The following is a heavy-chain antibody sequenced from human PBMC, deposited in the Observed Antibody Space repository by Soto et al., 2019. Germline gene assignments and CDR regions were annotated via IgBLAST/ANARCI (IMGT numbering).Heavy chain of an antibody. CDR1: GFTFSSYW. V-gene: IGHV3-74*01. D-gene: IGHD3-9*01. Sequence: EGSLRLSCAASGFTFSSYWMHWVRQAPGKGLVWVSRINSDGSSTSYADSVKGRFTISRDNAKNTLYLQMNSLRAEDTAVYYCARALYDILTGYYKVLDYWGQGTLVTVSS. J-gene: IGHJ4*02. CDR3: ARALYDILTGYYKVLDY. CDR2: INSDGSST.